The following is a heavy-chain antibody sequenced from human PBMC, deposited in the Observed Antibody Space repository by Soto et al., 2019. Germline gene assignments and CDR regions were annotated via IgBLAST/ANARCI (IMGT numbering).Heavy chain of an antibody. CDR2: IKQDASEK. J-gene: IGHJ4*02. CDR1: GFIFGTYW. CDR3: ARGTEWDQLLGRVDY. D-gene: IGHD1-26*01. V-gene: IGHV3-7*03. Sequence: GGSLRLSCAASGFIFGTYWMGWVRQAPGKGLEWVANIKQDASEKYYVNSVKGRFTISRDNAKNSLSLQMNSLRAEDTAVYYCARGTEWDQLLGRVDYWGQGTLVTVSS.